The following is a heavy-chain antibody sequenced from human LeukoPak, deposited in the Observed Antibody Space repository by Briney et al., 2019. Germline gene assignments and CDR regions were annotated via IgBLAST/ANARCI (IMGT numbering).Heavy chain of an antibody. CDR3: ARVVWSASGTYYYFDY. CDR1: GYTFTGYF. J-gene: IGHJ4*02. CDR2: INPNSAGT. Sequence: GASVKVSCKASGYTFTGYFMYWVRQAPGQGLEWMGWINPNSAGTNYAQKFQGRVTMTRDTSISTAYMEVSSLRSDDTAVYYCARVVWSASGTYYYFDYWGQGTLVTVSS. D-gene: IGHD1-26*01. V-gene: IGHV1-2*02.